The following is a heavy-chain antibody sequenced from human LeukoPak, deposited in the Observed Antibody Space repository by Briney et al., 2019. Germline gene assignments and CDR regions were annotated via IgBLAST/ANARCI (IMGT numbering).Heavy chain of an antibody. CDR2: INHSGST. CDR1: GGSISSSSYY. CDR3: ARGRLVYYGSGRRNWFDP. J-gene: IGHJ5*02. Sequence: SETLSLTCTVSGGSISSSSYYWGWIRQPPGKGLEWIGEINHSGSTNYNPSLKSRVTISVDTSKNQFSLKLSSVTAADTAVYYCARGRLVYYGSGRRNWFDPWGQGTPVTVSS. V-gene: IGHV4-39*07. D-gene: IGHD3-10*01.